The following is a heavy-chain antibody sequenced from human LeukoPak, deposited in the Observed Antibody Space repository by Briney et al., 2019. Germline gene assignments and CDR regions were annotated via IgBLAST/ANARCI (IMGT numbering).Heavy chain of an antibody. CDR2: INHSGST. CDR1: GGSLSGYY. J-gene: IGHJ3*02. Sequence: PSETLSLTCAVYGGSLSGYYWSWISQPPGKGLEWSGEINHSGSTNYNPSLKSRVTISVDTSKNQFSLKLSSVTAADTAVYYCASYYYGSGSGGAFDIWGEGTMVTVSS. CDR3: ASYYYGSGSGGAFDI. V-gene: IGHV4-34*01. D-gene: IGHD3-10*01.